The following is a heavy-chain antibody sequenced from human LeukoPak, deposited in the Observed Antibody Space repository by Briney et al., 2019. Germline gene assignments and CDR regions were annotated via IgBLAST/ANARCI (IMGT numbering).Heavy chain of an antibody. J-gene: IGHJ3*02. CDR3: ARGAPYYYDSSGTDAFDI. D-gene: IGHD3-22*01. CDR1: GYTFTSYY. V-gene: IGHV1-46*01. Sequence: ASVTVSCKASGYTFTSYYMHWVRQAPGQGLEWMGIINPSGGSTSYAQKFQGRVTMTRDMSTSTVYMELSSLRSEDTAVYYCARGAPYYYDSSGTDAFDIWGQGTMVTVSS. CDR2: INPSGGST.